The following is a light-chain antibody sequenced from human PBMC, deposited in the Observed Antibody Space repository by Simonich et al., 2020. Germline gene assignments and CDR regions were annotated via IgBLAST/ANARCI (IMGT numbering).Light chain of an antibody. Sequence: QSALTQPASVSGSPGQSITISCTGTSSDVGGYNYVSWYQQHPGKAPKLMIYDVSSRPSGVSNRFSGSKSGNTASLTISGLQAEDEADYYCSSYTSSSTVVVGGGTKLTVL. J-gene: IGLJ2*01. CDR3: SSYTSSSTVV. CDR2: DVS. V-gene: IGLV2-14*03. CDR1: SSDVGGYNY.